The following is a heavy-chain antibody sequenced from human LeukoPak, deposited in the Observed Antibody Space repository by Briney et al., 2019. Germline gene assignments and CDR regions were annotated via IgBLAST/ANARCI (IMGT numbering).Heavy chain of an antibody. Sequence: AGGSLRLSCAASAVTFSSYSMNWVRQAPGKGLEWIGEIHHSASPNYNTSLKSRVTLSLDKSQNQFSLKVTSVTAADTAVYYCAGHIGILGKWGFDYWGQGTLVTVSS. D-gene: IGHD2/OR15-2a*01. V-gene: IGHV4-4*02. CDR1: AVTFSSYSM. CDR3: AGHIGILGKWGFDY. J-gene: IGHJ4*02. CDR2: IHHSASP.